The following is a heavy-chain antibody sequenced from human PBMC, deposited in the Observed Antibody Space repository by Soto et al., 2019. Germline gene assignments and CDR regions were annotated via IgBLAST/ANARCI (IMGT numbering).Heavy chain of an antibody. Sequence: QVQLQQWGAGLLKPSETLSLTCAVYGGSFSGYYWSWIRQPPGKGLEWIGEINHSGSTNYNPSLKSRVTISVDTPKNQFSLKLSSVTAADTAVYYCARGSIVVVPAAMRGYFQHWGQGTLVTVSS. CDR2: INHSGST. CDR1: GGSFSGYY. CDR3: ARGSIVVVPAAMRGYFQH. D-gene: IGHD2-2*01. V-gene: IGHV4-34*01. J-gene: IGHJ1*01.